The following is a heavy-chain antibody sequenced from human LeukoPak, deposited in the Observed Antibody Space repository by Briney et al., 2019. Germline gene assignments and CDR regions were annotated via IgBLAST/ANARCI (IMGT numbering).Heavy chain of an antibody. CDR1: GFTFSDYY. Sequence: GGALRLSCAASGFTFSDYYMSWILQAPGKGLEWVSYISSSSSYTNYADSVKGRFTISRDNAKNSLYLQMNSLRAEDTAVYYRAGIPTYYYDSSGSAVDYWGQGTLVIVSS. CDR2: ISSSSSYT. J-gene: IGHJ4*02. D-gene: IGHD3-22*01. V-gene: IGHV3-11*03. CDR3: AGIPTYYYDSSGSAVDY.